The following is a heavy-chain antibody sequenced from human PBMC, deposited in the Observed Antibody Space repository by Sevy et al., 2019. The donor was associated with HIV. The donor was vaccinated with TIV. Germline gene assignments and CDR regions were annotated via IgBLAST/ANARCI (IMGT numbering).Heavy chain of an antibody. CDR3: ARHGAWRFDFDF. V-gene: IGHV4-39*01. CDR1: GGSISSSDYF. J-gene: IGHJ4*02. CDR2: IYYNADT. Sequence: SETLSLTCTVSGGSISSSDYFWGWIRQPPGKGLEWIGTIYYNADTYHNPSLTSRVTISVDTSKNQFSLRMTSVTALDTAVYYCARHGAWRFDFDFWGRGALVTVSS. D-gene: IGHD3-10*01.